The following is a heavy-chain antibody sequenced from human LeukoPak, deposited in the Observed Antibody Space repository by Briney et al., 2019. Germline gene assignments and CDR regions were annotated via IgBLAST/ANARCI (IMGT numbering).Heavy chain of an antibody. CDR1: GFTFSSYA. J-gene: IGHJ3*02. CDR2: ISGSGGST. CDR3: ASGGSPMIVAVSDAFDI. Sequence: GGSLRLSCAASGFTFSSYAMSWVRQAPGKGLEWVSAISGSGGSTYYADSVKGRFTISRDNSKNTLYLQMNSLRAEDTAVYYCASGGSPMIVAVSDAFDIWGQGTMVTVSS. D-gene: IGHD3-22*01. V-gene: IGHV3-23*01.